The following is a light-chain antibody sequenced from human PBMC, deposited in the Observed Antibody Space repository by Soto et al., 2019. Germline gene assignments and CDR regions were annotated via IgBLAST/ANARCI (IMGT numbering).Light chain of an antibody. V-gene: IGLV2-23*02. CDR1: NSDVGSYDL. Sequence: QSVLTQPASVSGSPGQSITISCTGTNSDVGSYDLVSWYQQYPGKDPKLMIYEVTKRPSGVSHRFSGSKSGNTASLTISGLQAEDEADYYCCSYAGRSAFGVFGGGTQLTVL. CDR2: EVT. CDR3: CSYAGRSAFGV. J-gene: IGLJ3*02.